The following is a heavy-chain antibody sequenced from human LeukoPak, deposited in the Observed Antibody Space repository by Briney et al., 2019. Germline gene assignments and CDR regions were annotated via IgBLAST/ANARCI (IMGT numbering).Heavy chain of an antibody. CDR1: GFTFSSYW. CDR2: INSDGSST. CDR3: ARGQKDSSSWLVWLNQDNWFDP. Sequence: PGGSLRLSCAASGFTFSSYWMHWVRQAPGKGLVWVSRINSDGSSTSYADSVKGRFTISRDNAKNTLYLQMNSLRAEDTAVYYCARGQKDSSSWLVWLNQDNWFDPWGQGTLVTVSS. D-gene: IGHD6-13*01. V-gene: IGHV3-74*01. J-gene: IGHJ5*02.